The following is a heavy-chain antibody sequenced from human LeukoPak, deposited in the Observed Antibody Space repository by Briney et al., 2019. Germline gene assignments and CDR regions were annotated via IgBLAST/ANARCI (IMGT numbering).Heavy chain of an antibody. Sequence: ASVKVSCKASGYTFTSYGISWVRQAPGQGLEWMGWINPNSGGTNYAQKFQGRVTMTRDTSISTAYMELSRLRSDDTAVYYCARGLERPFDYWGQGTLVTVSS. CDR2: INPNSGGT. V-gene: IGHV1-2*02. J-gene: IGHJ4*02. CDR1: GYTFTSYG. D-gene: IGHD1-1*01. CDR3: ARGLERPFDY.